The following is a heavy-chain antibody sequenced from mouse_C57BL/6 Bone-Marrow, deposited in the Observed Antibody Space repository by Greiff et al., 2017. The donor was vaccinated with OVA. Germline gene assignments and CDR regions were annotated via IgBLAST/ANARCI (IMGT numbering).Heavy chain of an antibody. CDR1: GYTFTSYW. J-gene: IGHJ2*01. V-gene: IGHV1-55*01. Sequence: QVQLQQPGAELVKPGASVKMSCKASGYTFTSYWITWVKQRPGQGLEWIGDIYPGSGSTTYNEKFKGKATLTVDTSSSTAYMQLSSLTSEDSAVDYCAREGLGYFDYWGQGTTLTVSS. CDR3: AREGLGYFDY. CDR2: IYPGSGST.